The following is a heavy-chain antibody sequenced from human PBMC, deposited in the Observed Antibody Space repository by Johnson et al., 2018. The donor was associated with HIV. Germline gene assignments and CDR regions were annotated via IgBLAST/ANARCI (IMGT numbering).Heavy chain of an antibody. D-gene: IGHD6-25*01. J-gene: IGHJ3*02. CDR1: GFIFRDYY. CDR3: ARGGEETAADVFDI. V-gene: IGHV3-11*04. Sequence: QVQLVESGGGLVKPGGSLRLSCAVSGFIFRDYYMSWIRQAPVKGLEWVSYISSSGKSTNYADSVKGRFTISRDNAKNSLSLQMKTLRGDDTAVYHCARGGEETAADVFDIWGQGTMVTVSS. CDR2: ISSSGKST.